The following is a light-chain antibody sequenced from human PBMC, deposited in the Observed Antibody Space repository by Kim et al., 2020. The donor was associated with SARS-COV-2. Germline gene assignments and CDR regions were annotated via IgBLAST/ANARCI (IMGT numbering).Light chain of an antibody. CDR2: GAS. V-gene: IGKV1-17*01. Sequence: ASVGDRVTIASRASQDIRNDLGWYQQNPGRAPKRLIYGASSLQSGVPSRFSGSGSGTEFTLTISSLQPEDFATYFCLQHNSYPITFGQGTRLEIK. CDR1: QDIRND. J-gene: IGKJ5*01. CDR3: LQHNSYPIT.